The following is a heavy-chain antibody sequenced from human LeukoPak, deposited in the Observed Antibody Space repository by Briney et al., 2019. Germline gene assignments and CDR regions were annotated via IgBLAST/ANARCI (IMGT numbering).Heavy chain of an antibody. CDR2: INPNSGGT. CDR1: GYTFTGYY. CDR3: AREIQLSGSHRGSWFDP. D-gene: IGHD1-26*01. Sequence: ASVKVSCKASGYTFTGYYMHWVRQAPGQGLEWMGWINPNSGGTNYAQKFQGRVTMTRDTSISTAYMELSRLRSDDTTVYYCAREIQLSGSHRGSWFDPWGQGTLVTVSS. V-gene: IGHV1-2*02. J-gene: IGHJ5*02.